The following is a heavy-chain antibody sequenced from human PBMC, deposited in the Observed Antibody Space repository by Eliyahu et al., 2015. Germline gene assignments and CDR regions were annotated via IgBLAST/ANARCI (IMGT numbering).Heavy chain of an antibody. CDR3: VSRRPSGRPAAFDI. D-gene: IGHD3-10*01. V-gene: IGHV3-23*01. CDR2: FITSVSST. J-gene: IGHJ3*02. CDR1: AFPSDTYG. Sequence: ELQLLESGGGLVQPGGYLRLSCAGSAFPSDTYGMSWVRQAPGKGLEWVSSFITSVSSTHYSGSVKGRFTISRDNSKNVLYLQMTSLRADDTAVYYCVSRRPSGRPAAFDIWGQGTVVTVSS.